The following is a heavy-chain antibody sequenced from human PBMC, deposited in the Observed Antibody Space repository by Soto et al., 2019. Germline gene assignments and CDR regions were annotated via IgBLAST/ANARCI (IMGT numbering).Heavy chain of an antibody. V-gene: IGHV3-30*18. CDR1: GFTFSSYG. D-gene: IGHD6-19*01. Sequence: PGGSLRLSCAASGFTFSSYGMHWVRQAPGKGLEWVAVISYDGSNKYYAETVKGRFTISRDNSKNKLYLQMNNLRAEETAVFYCAKDRLDSSGWYYYYGMDVWGQGTTVTVSS. CDR3: AKDRLDSSGWYYYYGMDV. J-gene: IGHJ6*02. CDR2: ISYDGSNK.